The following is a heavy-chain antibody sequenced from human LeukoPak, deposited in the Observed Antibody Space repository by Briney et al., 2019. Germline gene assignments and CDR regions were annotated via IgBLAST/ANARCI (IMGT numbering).Heavy chain of an antibody. CDR3: ARILYYYDSSGYYPLYYYYYGMDV. CDR1: GGSFSGYY. J-gene: IGHJ6*02. V-gene: IGHV4-34*01. CDR2: INHSGST. D-gene: IGHD3-22*01. Sequence: SETLPLTCAVYGGSFSGYYWSWIRQPPGKGLEWIGEINHSGSTNYNPSLKSRFTISVDTSKNQFSLKLSSVTAADTAVYYCARILYYYDSSGYYPLYYYYYGMDVWGQGTTVTVSS.